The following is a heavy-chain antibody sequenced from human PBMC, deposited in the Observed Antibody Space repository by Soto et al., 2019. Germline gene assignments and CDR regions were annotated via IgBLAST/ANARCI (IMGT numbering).Heavy chain of an antibody. CDR3: AKVYSDYNWNGHSYKSYSGMDA. Sequence: SETLSLTCAVSGGSISSSNWWSWVRQPPGKGVGWRGEIYHSGSTNYNPSLKSRVTISVDKSKNQFSLKLSSATAADTAVYCCAKVYSDYNWNGHSYKSYSGMDAWGKGTRVTVSP. V-gene: IGHV4-4*01. J-gene: IGHJ6*04. CDR2: IYHSGST. D-gene: IGHD1-20*01. CDR1: GGSISSSNW.